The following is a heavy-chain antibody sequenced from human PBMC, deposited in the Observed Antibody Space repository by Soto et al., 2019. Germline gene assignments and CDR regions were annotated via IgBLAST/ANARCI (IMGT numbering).Heavy chain of an antibody. V-gene: IGHV5-51*01. CDR1: GYSFTTYW. Sequence: GESLKISCESHGYSFTTYWITWVRQKPGKGLEWVGSFHPGESDTRYSPSFQGQVTISADRSLATAYLQWSSLQAADTAIYYCARHEETYYNFYGMDVWGQGTTVTVSS. J-gene: IGHJ6*02. CDR2: FHPGESDT. CDR3: ARHEETYYNFYGMDV.